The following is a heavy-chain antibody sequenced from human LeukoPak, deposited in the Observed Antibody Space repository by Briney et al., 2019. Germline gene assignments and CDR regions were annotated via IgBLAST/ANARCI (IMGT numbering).Heavy chain of an antibody. D-gene: IGHD3-22*01. V-gene: IGHV4-34*01. CDR1: GGSFSGYY. CDR3: ARGFKRRNSSGPRTYYMDV. CDR2: INHSGST. J-gene: IGHJ6*03. Sequence: SETLSLTCAVYGGSFSGYYWSWIRQPPGKGLEWIGEINHSGSTNYNPSHKSRVTISVDTSKNQFSLKLSSVTAADTAVYYCARGFKRRNSSGPRTYYMDVWGKGTTVTVSS.